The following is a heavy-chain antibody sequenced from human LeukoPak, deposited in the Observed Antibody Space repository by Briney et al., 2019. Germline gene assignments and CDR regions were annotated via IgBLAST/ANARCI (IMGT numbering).Heavy chain of an antibody. CDR1: GFSLSNAW. J-gene: IGHJ4*02. Sequence: GGSLRLSCTASGFSLSNAWMSWVRQAPGKGLEWVGRIKSKTDGGTTDYAAPVKGRFTISRGDSKNTLYLQMNSLKTEDTAVYYCTTESDDSSGYYDYWGQGTLVTVSS. D-gene: IGHD3-22*01. CDR2: IKSKTDGGTT. CDR3: TTESDDSSGYYDY. V-gene: IGHV3-15*01.